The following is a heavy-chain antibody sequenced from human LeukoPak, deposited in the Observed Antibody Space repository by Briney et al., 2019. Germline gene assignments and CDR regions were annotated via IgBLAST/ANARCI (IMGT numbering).Heavy chain of an antibody. Sequence: PGGSLRLSCAASGFTFSDYYMSWIRQAPGKGLEWVSYISSSGSTIYYADSVKGRFTISRDNAKNSLYLQMNSLRSDDTAVYYCARVPRLRRYYFDYWGQGTLVTVSS. CDR3: ARVPRLRRYYFDY. V-gene: IGHV3-11*01. D-gene: IGHD4-23*01. CDR2: ISSSGSTI. CDR1: GFTFSDYY. J-gene: IGHJ4*02.